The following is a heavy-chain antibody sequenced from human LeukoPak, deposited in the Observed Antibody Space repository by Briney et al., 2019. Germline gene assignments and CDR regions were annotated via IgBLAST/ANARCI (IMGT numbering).Heavy chain of an antibody. Sequence: SETLSLTCTVSGGSISSYYWSWIRQPAGKGLECIGRNYTSGRTNYNPSLKSRVTMSVDTSKDQFSLKLSSVTAADTAVYYCARARKEARPAPYYYYYYMDVWGKGTTGTGSS. CDR3: ARARKEARPAPYYYYYYMDV. CDR2: NYTSGRT. CDR1: GGSISSYY. D-gene: IGHD6-6*01. V-gene: IGHV4-4*07. J-gene: IGHJ6*03.